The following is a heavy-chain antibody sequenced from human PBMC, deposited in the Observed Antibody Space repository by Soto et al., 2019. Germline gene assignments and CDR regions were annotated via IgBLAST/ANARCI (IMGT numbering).Heavy chain of an antibody. CDR1: GFTFSSYG. Sequence: PGGSLRLSCAASGFTFSSYGMHWVRQAPGKGLEWVAVISYDGSNKYYADSVKGRFTISRDNSKNTLYLQMNSLRAEDTAVYYCAKDRRGLLYDYIWGSYRSYYFDYWGQGTLVTVSS. J-gene: IGHJ4*02. V-gene: IGHV3-30*18. D-gene: IGHD3-16*02. CDR2: ISYDGSNK. CDR3: AKDRRGLLYDYIWGSYRSYYFDY.